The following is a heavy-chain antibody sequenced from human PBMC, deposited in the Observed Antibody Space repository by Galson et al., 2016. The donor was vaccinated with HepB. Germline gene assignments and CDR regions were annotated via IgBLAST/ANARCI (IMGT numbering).Heavy chain of an antibody. J-gene: IGHJ4*02. CDR2: ISPYNGDT. D-gene: IGHD3-10*01. V-gene: IGHV1-18*01. CDR3: ARDRGSNGGFDY. CDR1: GYTFTSYG. Sequence: SVKVSCKASGYTFTSYGISWVRQAPGQGPEWMGWISPYNGDTNYAQKLQGRVTVTTDTSASTAYMELRSLRSDDTAVYYCARDRGSNGGFDYWGQGTLVTVSP.